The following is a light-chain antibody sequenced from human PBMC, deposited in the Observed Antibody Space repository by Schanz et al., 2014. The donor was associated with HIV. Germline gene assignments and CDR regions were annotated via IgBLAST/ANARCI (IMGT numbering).Light chain of an antibody. J-gene: IGKJ2*01. Sequence: DIQMTQSPSTLAASVGDRVTITCRASQSISSWLAWYQQKPGKAPNLLIFEASSLKGGVPSRFSGSGSGTEFTLTINSLQPDDFATYYCQQYKTYPYTFGQGTKLEIK. CDR2: EAS. CDR3: QQYKTYPYT. CDR1: QSISSW. V-gene: IGKV1-5*03.